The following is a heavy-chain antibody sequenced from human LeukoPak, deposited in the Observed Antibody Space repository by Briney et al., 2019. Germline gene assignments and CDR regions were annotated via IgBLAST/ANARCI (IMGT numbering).Heavy chain of an antibody. CDR1: GGSISSSNW. D-gene: IGHD3-3*01. CDR3: ARDSPRYDFWSGSPLYYMDV. J-gene: IGHJ6*03. V-gene: IGHV4-4*02. CDR2: IYHSGST. Sequence: SETLSLTCAVSGGSISSSNWWSWVCQPPGKGLEWIGEIYHSGSTNYNPSLKSRVTISVDTSKNQFSLKLSSVTAADTAVYYCARDSPRYDFWSGSPLYYMDVWGKGTTVTVSS.